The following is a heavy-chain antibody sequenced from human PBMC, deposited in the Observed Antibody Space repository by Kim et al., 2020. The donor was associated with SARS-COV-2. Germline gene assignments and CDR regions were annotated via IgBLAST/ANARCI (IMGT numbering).Heavy chain of an antibody. J-gene: IGHJ2*01. Sequence: ADSVKGRFTISRNNAKNSLYRQMTSLGVEDTAVYYCARNGPDDIFEGYFDLWGRGTLVTVSS. V-gene: IGHV3-7*03. CDR3: ARNGPDDIFEGYFDL. D-gene: IGHD3-22*01.